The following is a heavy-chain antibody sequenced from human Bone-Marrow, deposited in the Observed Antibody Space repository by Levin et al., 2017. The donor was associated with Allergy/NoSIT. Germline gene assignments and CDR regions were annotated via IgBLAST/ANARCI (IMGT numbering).Heavy chain of an antibody. D-gene: IGHD4-17*01. V-gene: IGHV4-61*01. CDR3: ARDHGDSSDAFAI. Sequence: SETLFLTCSVSGGSVRGENYYWSWIRQPPGKRLEWIGYISYSGSTTYSPSLESRVTISLGASENQFSLRLSSLTAADTAVYYCARDHGDSSDAFAIWGQGTMVTVSS. CDR1: GGSVRGENYY. CDR2: ISYSGST. J-gene: IGHJ3*02.